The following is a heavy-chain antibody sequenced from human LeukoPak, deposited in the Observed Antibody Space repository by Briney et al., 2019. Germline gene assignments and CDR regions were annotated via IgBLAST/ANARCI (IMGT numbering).Heavy chain of an antibody. CDR2: ISYDGSNK. Sequence: GGSLRLSCAASGFTFSSYDMHWVRQAPGKGLEWVTVISYDGSNKYYADSVKSRFTISRDNSKNTLYLQMNSLRAEDTAVYYCARDLGISSGWYLDYWGQGTLVTVSS. CDR1: GFTFSSYD. J-gene: IGHJ4*02. V-gene: IGHV3-30-3*01. CDR3: ARDLGISSGWYLDY. D-gene: IGHD6-19*01.